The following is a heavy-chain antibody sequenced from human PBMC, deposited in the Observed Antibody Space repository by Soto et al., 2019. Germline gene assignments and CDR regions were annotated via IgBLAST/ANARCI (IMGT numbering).Heavy chain of an antibody. V-gene: IGHV4-59*01. Sequence: SETLSLTCSVSGGSISGSYWSWIRQTPGKGLEWLGYVYYTGSTNYSPSLRSRVSISVDTSKNEFSLRLSSVTAADTAVYFCARSVAVPGAHIDYWGQGTQVTV. J-gene: IGHJ4*02. CDR3: ARSVAVPGAHIDY. D-gene: IGHD6-19*01. CDR1: GGSISGSY. CDR2: VYYTGST.